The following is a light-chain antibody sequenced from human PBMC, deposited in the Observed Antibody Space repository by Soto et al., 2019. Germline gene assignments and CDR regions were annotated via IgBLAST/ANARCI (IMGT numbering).Light chain of an antibody. CDR2: GAS. CDR1: QSVSSSY. J-gene: IGKJ1*01. V-gene: IGKV3-20*01. CDR3: QQYGSSTPWT. Sequence: EIVLTQSPGTLSLSPGERATLSCRASQSVSSSYLAWYQQKPGQAPRLLIYGASSRATGIPDRFSGSGSGTDFTLTISRLEPDAFAVYYCQQYGSSTPWTFGQGTKVEIK.